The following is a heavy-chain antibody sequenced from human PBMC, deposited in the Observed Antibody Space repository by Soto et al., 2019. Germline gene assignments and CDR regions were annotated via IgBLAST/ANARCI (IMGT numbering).Heavy chain of an antibody. CDR2: ISAYNGNT. CDR3: ARDGPHLLHSSSSTVPGMDV. V-gene: IGHV1-18*01. J-gene: IGHJ6*02. D-gene: IGHD6-13*01. CDR1: GYTFTSYG. Sequence: QVQLVQSGAEVKKPGASVKVSCKASGYTFTSYGISWVRQAPGQGLEWMGWISAYNGNTNYAQKLQGRVTMTTDTSTSTAYMELRSLRSDDTAVYYCARDGPHLLHSSSSTVPGMDVWGQGTTVTVSS.